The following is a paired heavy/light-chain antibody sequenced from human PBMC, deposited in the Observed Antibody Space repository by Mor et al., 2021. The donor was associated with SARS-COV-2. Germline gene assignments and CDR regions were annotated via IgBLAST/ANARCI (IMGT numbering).Light chain of an antibody. Sequence: DIQMTQSPSTLSASVGDRVTITCRASQSISSWLAWYQQKPGKAPKLLIYKASSLESGVPSRFSGSGSGTEFTLTISSLQPDDFATYYCQQYNSYFSGTFGQGTKLEIK. CDR2: KAS. CDR1: QSISSW. CDR3: QQYNSYFSGT. V-gene: IGKV1-5*03. J-gene: IGKJ2*01.
Heavy chain of an antibody. CDR2: ISGSGGST. D-gene: IGHD4-17*01. CDR3: AKGSYGDYGSWYYYYYMDV. Sequence: EVQLLESGGGLVQPGGSLRLSCAASGFTFSSYAMSWVRQAPGKGLEWVSAISGSGGSTYYADSVKGRFTISRDNSKNTLYLQMNSLRAEDTAVYYCAKGSYGDYGSWYYYYYMDVWGKGTTVTVSS. J-gene: IGHJ6*03. CDR1: GFTFSSYA. V-gene: IGHV3-23*01.